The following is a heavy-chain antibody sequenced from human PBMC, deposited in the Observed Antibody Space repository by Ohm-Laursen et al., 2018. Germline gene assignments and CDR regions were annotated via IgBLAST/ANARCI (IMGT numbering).Heavy chain of an antibody. D-gene: IGHD6-19*01. J-gene: IGHJ4*02. V-gene: IGHV3-23*01. CDR1: GFTFSNNA. CDR2: IGDSGSRT. CDR3: AKDLQPGSGWYY. Sequence: GSLRLSCAASGFTFSNNAMSWVRQAPGKGLEWVSSIGDSGSRTYYADSVKGRFTISRDNSKNTLYLQMNSLRAEDTAVYYCAKDLQPGSGWYYWGQGTLVTVSS.